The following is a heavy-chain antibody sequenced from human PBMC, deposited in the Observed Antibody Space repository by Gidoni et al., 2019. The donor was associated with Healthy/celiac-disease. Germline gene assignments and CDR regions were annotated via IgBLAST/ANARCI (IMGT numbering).Heavy chain of an antibody. D-gene: IGHD4-4*01. J-gene: IGHJ6*02. V-gene: IGHV4-34*01. CDR3: ARPYSNYSYYYYGMDV. CDR2: INHSGST. Sequence: FSGYYGSWIRQPPGKGLEWIGEINHSGSTNYNPSLKSRVTISVATSKNQFSLKLSSVTAADTAVYYCARPYSNYSYYYYGMDVWGQGTTVTVSS. CDR1: FSGYY.